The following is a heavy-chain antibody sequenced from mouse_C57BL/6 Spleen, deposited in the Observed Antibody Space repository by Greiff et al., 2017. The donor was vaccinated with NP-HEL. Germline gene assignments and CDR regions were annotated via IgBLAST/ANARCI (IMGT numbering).Heavy chain of an antibody. CDR3: ARRDSSGPYAMDY. J-gene: IGHJ4*01. Sequence: VQLQQSGAELVKPGASVKISCKASGYAFSSYWMNWVKQRPGKGLEWIGQIYPGDGDTNYNGKFKGKATLTADKSSITAYLQLRSLTSADSAVFFCARRDSSGPYAMDYWGQGTSVTVSS. CDR2: IYPGDGDT. D-gene: IGHD3-2*02. CDR1: GYAFSSYW. V-gene: IGHV1-80*01.